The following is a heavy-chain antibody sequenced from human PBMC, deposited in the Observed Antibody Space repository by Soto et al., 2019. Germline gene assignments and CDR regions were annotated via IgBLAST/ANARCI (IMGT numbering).Heavy chain of an antibody. CDR2: IFYSGNT. CDR1: GDSISSGDYY. V-gene: IGHV4-30-4*01. CDR3: ARDFKRYSRPPGPLEY. Sequence: PSETLSLTCTVSGDSISSGDYYWSWIRQPPGEGLEWFGCIFYSGNTYYNPSLKSRFSISVDTSKNQFSLKLSSVTAADTAVYYCARDFKRYSRPPGPLEYWGLGTPVTVSS. D-gene: IGHD6-13*01. J-gene: IGHJ4*02.